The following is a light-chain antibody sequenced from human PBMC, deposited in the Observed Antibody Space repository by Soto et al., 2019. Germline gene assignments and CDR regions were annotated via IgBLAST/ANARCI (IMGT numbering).Light chain of an antibody. V-gene: IGKV3-20*01. CDR1: QSVSSN. J-gene: IGKJ2*01. CDR2: GAS. CDR3: RQYGSSPQT. Sequence: SPATVSVSQGERATLSCRASQSVSSNLAWYQQKPGQAPRLLIYGASTRATGIPDRFSGSGSGTDFTLTISRLEPEDVAVYYCRQYGSSPQTFGQGTKVDIK.